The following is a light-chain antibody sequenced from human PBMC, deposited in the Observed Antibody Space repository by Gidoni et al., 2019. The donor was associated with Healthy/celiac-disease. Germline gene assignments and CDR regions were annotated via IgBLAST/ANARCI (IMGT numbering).Light chain of an antibody. CDR2: GAS. CDR1: QSVSSSY. V-gene: IGKV3-20*01. Sequence: EIVSTQSPGTLSLSPGERATLSCRASQSVSSSYLAWYQQKPGQAPRLLIYGASSRATGIPDRFSGSGSGTDFTLTISRLEPEDFAVYYCQQYGSSPLYTFXQXTKLEIK. CDR3: QQYGSSPLYT. J-gene: IGKJ2*01.